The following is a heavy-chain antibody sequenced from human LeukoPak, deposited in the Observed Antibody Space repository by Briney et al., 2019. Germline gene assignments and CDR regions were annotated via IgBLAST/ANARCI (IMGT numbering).Heavy chain of an antibody. D-gene: IGHD3-16*01. CDR1: GGSISSYY. CDR2: IYYSGST. CDR3: ARGLWGSSAFDI. J-gene: IGHJ3*02. V-gene: IGHV4-59*12. Sequence: SETLSLTCTVSGGSISSYYWSWIRQPPGKGLEWIGYIYYSGSTNYNPSLKSRVTISVDTSKNQFSLKLSSVAAADTAVYYCARGLWGSSAFDIWGQGTMVTVSS.